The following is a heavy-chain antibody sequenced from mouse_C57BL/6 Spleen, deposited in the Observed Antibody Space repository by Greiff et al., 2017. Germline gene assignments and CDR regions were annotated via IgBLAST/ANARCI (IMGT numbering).Heavy chain of an antibody. J-gene: IGHJ4*01. CDR2: IHPNSGST. D-gene: IGHD2-5*01. V-gene: IGHV1-64*01. Sequence: VQLQQPGAELVKPGASVKLSCKASGYTFTSYWMHWVKQRPGQGLEWIGMIHPNSGSTNYNEKFKSKATLTVDKSSSTAYMQLSSLTSEDSAVYYCATYYSNYDYAMDYWGQGTSVTVSS. CDR3: ATYYSNYDYAMDY. CDR1: GYTFTSYW.